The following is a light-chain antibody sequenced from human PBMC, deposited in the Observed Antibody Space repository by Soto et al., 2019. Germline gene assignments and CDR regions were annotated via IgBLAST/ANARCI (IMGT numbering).Light chain of an antibody. J-gene: IGKJ1*01. Sequence: ETVMTQSPATLSVSPGDTATLSCGASQSVRNNYLVWYQQKPGLAPRLLIYDASTRATGIPARFSGSGSGTEFTLTISSLRSEDFAVYYCQQYNNWPPVTFGQGTKVDIK. CDR2: DAS. CDR1: QSVRNN. CDR3: QQYNNWPPVT. V-gene: IGKV3-15*01.